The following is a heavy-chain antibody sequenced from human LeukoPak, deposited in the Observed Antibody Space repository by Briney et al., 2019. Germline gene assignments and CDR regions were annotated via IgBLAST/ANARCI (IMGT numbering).Heavy chain of an antibody. Sequence: SETLSLTCTVSGGSISSYYWSWIRQPPGKGLEWIGYIYYSGSTYYNPSLKSRVTISVDTSKNQFSLKLSSVTAADTAVYYCARDHTYYYGSGLRHAFDIWGQGTMVTVSS. D-gene: IGHD3-10*01. CDR3: ARDHTYYYGSGLRHAFDI. J-gene: IGHJ3*02. CDR2: IYYSGST. CDR1: GGSISSYY. V-gene: IGHV4-59*12.